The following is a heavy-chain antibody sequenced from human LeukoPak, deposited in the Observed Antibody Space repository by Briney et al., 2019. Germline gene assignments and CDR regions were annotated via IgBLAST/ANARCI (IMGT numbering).Heavy chain of an antibody. CDR1: GFTFSGNR. V-gene: IGHV3-7*01. J-gene: IGHJ4*02. CDR3: AKLLGTATTYDS. Sequence: PGGSLRLSCEASGFTFSGNRMSWVRQAPGKGLEWVASINPDGSQKLYVDSVKGRFTISRDNTKSSLYLQMNSLGAEDTAIYYCAKLLGTATTYDSWGQGTRVTVSS. CDR2: INPDGSQK. D-gene: IGHD5-24*01.